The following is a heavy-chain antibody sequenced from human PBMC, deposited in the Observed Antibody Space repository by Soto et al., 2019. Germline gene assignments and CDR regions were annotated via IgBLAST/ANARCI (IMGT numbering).Heavy chain of an antibody. V-gene: IGHV4-30-2*01. CDR1: GGSFSTSDYT. Sequence: SETLSLTCAVYGGSFSTSDYTWSWIRQPPGRGLEWIGSVYHSGATHYMPSLKNRLTMSLDKSKNQFSLDLTSVTAADTAVYYCVRERTIFGVAPGGGVDVWGQGTTVTVSS. CDR3: VRERTIFGVAPGGGVDV. J-gene: IGHJ6*02. D-gene: IGHD3-3*01. CDR2: VYHSGAT.